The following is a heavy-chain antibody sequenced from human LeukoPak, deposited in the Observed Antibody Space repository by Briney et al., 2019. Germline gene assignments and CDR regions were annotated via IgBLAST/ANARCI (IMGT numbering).Heavy chain of an antibody. J-gene: IGHJ5*02. CDR3: ARDRGDRDAVGTYPWFDP. D-gene: IGHD5-24*01. V-gene: IGHV1-46*01. CDR2: INPRRGST. Sequence: GASVQVSCKASGYTFTTYFIHWVRQAPGQGLEWMGIINPRRGSTTYAQNFQDRVTMTSDTSTSTVYMELSSLRSENTAVYYCARDRGDRDAVGTYPWFDPWGQGTLVTVSS. CDR1: GYTFTTYF.